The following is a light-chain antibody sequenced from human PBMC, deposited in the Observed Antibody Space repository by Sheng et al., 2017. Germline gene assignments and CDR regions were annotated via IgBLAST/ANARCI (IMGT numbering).Light chain of an antibody. J-gene: IGLJ3*02. CDR1: QLSNKY. Sequence: YELTQPPSVSVAPGQAASITCSGDQLSNKYTSWYQHNPGQSPVLVIYQDYKRPSGIPERFSGSSSGNTATLTISGTQAMDEADYYCQVWDSNTLLFGGGTKLTVL. CDR3: QVWDSNTLL. V-gene: IGLV3-1*01. CDR2: QDY.